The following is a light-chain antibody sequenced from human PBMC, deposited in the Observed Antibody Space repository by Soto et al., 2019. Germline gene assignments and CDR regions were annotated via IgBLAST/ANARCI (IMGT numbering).Light chain of an antibody. CDR2: AAS. CDR1: QTISGY. Sequence: DIQLTQSPSSLSASVGDRVTITCRAGQTISGYLNWYQQKPGTAPKLLIYAASTLQSGVPSRFSGSRSGTDFTLTISSLHPEDVATYYCQQTFSAPSITFGQGTRLEIK. J-gene: IGKJ5*01. V-gene: IGKV1-39*01. CDR3: QQTFSAPSIT.